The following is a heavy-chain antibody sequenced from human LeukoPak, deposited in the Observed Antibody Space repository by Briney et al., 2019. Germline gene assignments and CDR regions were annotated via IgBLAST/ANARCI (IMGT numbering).Heavy chain of an antibody. CDR2: IKQDGNEK. Sequence: GGSLRLSCAASGFRFNTYWIGWVRQAPGKGLEWVANIKQDGNEKNYADSVKGRFTISRDNGKNSLDLQMNSLRADDTAVYYCARDTLGEGEDANYAVYYFDYWGQGTVVTVSS. D-gene: IGHD4/OR15-4a*01. CDR3: ARDTLGEGEDANYAVYYFDY. V-gene: IGHV3-7*01. CDR1: GFRFNTYW. J-gene: IGHJ4*02.